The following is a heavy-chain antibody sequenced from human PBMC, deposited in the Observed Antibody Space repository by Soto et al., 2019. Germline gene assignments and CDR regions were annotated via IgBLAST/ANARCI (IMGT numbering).Heavy chain of an antibody. CDR1: GYPVTAYY. J-gene: IGHJ3*02. CDR2: INPATGAA. V-gene: IGHV1-2*02. CDR3: ARGGGVGVAGSAAFDM. D-gene: IGHD3-3*01. Sequence: QLHLVQSGAVVKKPGASVTVSCSASGYPVTAYYMHWVRQAPGRGLEWMGGINPATGAAKYTQTFRGRFTMGRDTSQRTVFMELRCLTSEDTAVFYCARGGGVGVAGSAAFDMWGQGTLVTVSS.